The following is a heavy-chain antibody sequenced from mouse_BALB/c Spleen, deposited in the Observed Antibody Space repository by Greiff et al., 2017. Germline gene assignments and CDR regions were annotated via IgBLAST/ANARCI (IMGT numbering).Heavy chain of an antibody. V-gene: IGHV5-17*02. Sequence: EVKLVESGGGLVQPGGSRKLSCAASGFTFSSFGMHWVRQAPEKGLEWVAYISSGSSTIYYADTVKGRFTISRDNPKNTLFLQMTSLRSEDTAMYYCARDGGYDLYYFDYWGQGTTLTVSS. CDR3: ARDGGYDLYYFDY. CDR2: ISSGSSTI. J-gene: IGHJ2*01. CDR1: GFTFSSFG. D-gene: IGHD2-2*01.